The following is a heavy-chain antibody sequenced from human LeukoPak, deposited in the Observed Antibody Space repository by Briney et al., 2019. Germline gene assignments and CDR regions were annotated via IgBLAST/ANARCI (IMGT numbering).Heavy chain of an antibody. CDR2: IYNSGNT. J-gene: IGHJ4*02. CDR3: ARDRSTAYYRDYFDY. D-gene: IGHD3-22*01. Sequence: SETLSLTCTVSSGSISSYYWSWIRQPAGKGLEWIGRIYNSGNTNYNPSLKSRVTMSVDTSKNRFSLKLTSVTAADTALYYCARDRSTAYYRDYFDYWGQGILVTVSS. V-gene: IGHV4-4*07. CDR1: SGSISSYY.